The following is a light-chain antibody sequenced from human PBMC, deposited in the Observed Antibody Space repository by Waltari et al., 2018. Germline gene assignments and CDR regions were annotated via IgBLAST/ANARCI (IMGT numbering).Light chain of an antibody. CDR3: YSYAGGRV. Sequence: QSALTQPASVSGSPGQSITISCTGSRGDFGISNLVSWYLQYPGKAPTLIIDEGTKRPAVRSNRFSGSKSGNTASLTISGLQAEDEADYYCYSYAGGRVFGSGTKVTVL. J-gene: IGLJ1*01. V-gene: IGLV2-23*01. CDR2: EGT. CDR1: RGDFGISNL.